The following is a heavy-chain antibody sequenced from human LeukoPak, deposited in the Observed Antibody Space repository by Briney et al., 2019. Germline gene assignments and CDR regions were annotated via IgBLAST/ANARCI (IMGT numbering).Heavy chain of an antibody. V-gene: IGHV3-7*01. CDR3: ARSRWPEDL. CDR2: INRDGTET. J-gene: IGHJ5*02. Sequence: TGGSLRLSCAASGFTFTGFFMSWLRQAPGKGLEWVANINRDGTETYYVGSVKGRFTISIDNAKNSVYLQMNSLRTEDTAIYYCARSRWPEDLWGRGTLVTASS. D-gene: IGHD4-23*01. CDR1: GFTFTGFF.